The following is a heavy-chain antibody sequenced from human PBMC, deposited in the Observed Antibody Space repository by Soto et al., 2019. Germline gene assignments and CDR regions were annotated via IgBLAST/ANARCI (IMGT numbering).Heavy chain of an antibody. CDR2: ISGSGDGT. Sequence: PGGSLRLSCAIPGFSVSSRAMSWVRQAPGKGLEWVSSISGSGDGTYYGDSVKGRFTISRDSSSRTLYLQMNNLRGEDTAVYFCTKSRRGILMVYGFGGMDVWGQGTTVTVSS. V-gene: IGHV3-23*01. CDR3: TKSRRGILMVYGFGGMDV. CDR1: GFSVSSRA. D-gene: IGHD2-8*01. J-gene: IGHJ6*02.